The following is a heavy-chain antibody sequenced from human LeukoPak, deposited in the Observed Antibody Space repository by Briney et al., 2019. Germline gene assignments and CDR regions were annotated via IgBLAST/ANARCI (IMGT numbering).Heavy chain of an antibody. J-gene: IGHJ4*02. V-gene: IGHV1-18*01. Sequence: GASVNVSRMASGYTFTRYGISWLRQAPAQGLEWMGWISAYNGNTNYAQKLQGRVTMTTDTSTSTAYRELRSLRSDDTAVYYCARDRERVVATMGYYWGQGTLVTVSS. CDR1: GYTFTRYG. CDR3: ARDRERVVATMGYY. D-gene: IGHD5-12*01. CDR2: ISAYNGNT.